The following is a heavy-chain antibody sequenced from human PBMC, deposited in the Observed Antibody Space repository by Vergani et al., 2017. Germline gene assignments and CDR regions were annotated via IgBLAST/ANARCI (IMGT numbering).Heavy chain of an antibody. D-gene: IGHD1-26*01. Sequence: QVQLVQSGAEVKKPGASVKVSCKASGYTFSSYGISWVRQAPGQGLEWMGWISAYNGNTNYAQKGQGRVTMTTDTSTSTAYMELRSLRSDDTAVYYCAREPAVVGASKSHXFDYWGQGTLVTVSS. CDR1: GYTFSSYG. V-gene: IGHV1-18*04. CDR3: AREPAVVGASKSHXFDY. CDR2: ISAYNGNT. J-gene: IGHJ4*02.